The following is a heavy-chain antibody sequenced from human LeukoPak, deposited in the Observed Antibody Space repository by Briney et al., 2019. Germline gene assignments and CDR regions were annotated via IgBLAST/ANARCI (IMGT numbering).Heavy chain of an antibody. Sequence: GGSLRLSCAASGFTFSSYGMHWVRQAPGKGLEGVAVISYDGSNKYYADSVKGRFTISRDNSKNTLYLQMNSLRAEDTALYYCAKDGNYDIFTGYPHFDYWGQGTLVTVSS. CDR2: ISYDGSNK. V-gene: IGHV3-30*18. J-gene: IGHJ4*02. CDR3: AKDGNYDIFTGYPHFDY. D-gene: IGHD3-9*01. CDR1: GFTFSSYG.